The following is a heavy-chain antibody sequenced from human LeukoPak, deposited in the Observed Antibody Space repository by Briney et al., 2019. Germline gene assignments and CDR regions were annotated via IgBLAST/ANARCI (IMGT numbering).Heavy chain of an antibody. CDR1: GASVSDSRNY. CDR3: GSSHSSSWYDF. V-gene: IGHV4-39*07. CDR2: FYHTGGT. Sequence: SETLSPTCTVSGASVSDSRNYWGWIRQPPGKGLEWIGSFYHTGGTYYSPSFRSRVIISEDTSKNQFSLYFHSVTDADTAVYFCGSSHSSSWYDFWGQGTLATVSS. J-gene: IGHJ4*02. D-gene: IGHD6-13*01.